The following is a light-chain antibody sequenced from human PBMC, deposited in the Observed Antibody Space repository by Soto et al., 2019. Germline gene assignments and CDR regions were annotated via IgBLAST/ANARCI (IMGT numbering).Light chain of an antibody. Sequence: QSALTQPASVSGSPGQSITISCTGTSSDVGGYNYVSWYQQYPGKAPKLMIYEVSNRPSGVSNRFSGSKSGNTASLTISGRQAEDEADYYCSSYTSSNTPVVFGGGTQLTVL. J-gene: IGLJ2*01. CDR3: SSYTSSNTPVV. CDR1: SSDVGGYNY. V-gene: IGLV2-14*01. CDR2: EVS.